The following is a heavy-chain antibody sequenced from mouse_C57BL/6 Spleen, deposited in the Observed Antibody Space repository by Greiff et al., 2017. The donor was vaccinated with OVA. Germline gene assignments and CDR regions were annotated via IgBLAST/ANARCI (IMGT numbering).Heavy chain of an antibody. V-gene: IGHV5-17*01. D-gene: IGHD1-1*01. CDR2: ISSGSSTI. CDR3: ATYYYGSSPMDY. CDR1: GFTFSDYG. Sequence: DVQLVESGGGLVKPGGSLKLSCAASGFTFSDYGMHWVRQAPEKGLEWVAYISSGSSTIYYADTVKGRFTISRDNAKNTLFLQMTSLRSEDTAMYYCATYYYGSSPMDYWGQGTSVTVSS. J-gene: IGHJ4*01.